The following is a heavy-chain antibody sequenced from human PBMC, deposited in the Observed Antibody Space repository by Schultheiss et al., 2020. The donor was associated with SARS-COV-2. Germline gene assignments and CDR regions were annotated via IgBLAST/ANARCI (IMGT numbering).Heavy chain of an antibody. CDR1: GFTFSSYA. CDR2: ISGSGGST. D-gene: IGHD2-2*02. V-gene: IGHV3-23*01. J-gene: IGHJ6*03. CDR3: ANSNFCSSTSCYTLALYYYYYYMDV. Sequence: GGSLRLSCAASGFTFSSYAMSWVRQAPGKGLEWVSAISGSGGSTYYADSVKGRFTISRDNSKNTLYLQMNSLRAEDTAVYYCANSNFCSSTSCYTLALYYYYYYMDVWGKGTTVTVSS.